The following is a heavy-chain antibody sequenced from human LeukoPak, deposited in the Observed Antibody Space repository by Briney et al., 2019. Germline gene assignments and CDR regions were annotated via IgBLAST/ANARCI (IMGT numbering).Heavy chain of an antibody. CDR1: GFTFSSYA. Sequence: GGSLRLSCAASGFTFSSYAMSWVRQAPGKGLEWVSAISGSGGSTYCADSVKGRFTISRDNSKNTLYLQMNSLRAEDTAVYYCAKEGVDYYDSSGYSHWGQGTLVTVSS. V-gene: IGHV3-23*01. CDR3: AKEGVDYYDSSGYSH. J-gene: IGHJ4*02. D-gene: IGHD3-22*01. CDR2: ISGSGGST.